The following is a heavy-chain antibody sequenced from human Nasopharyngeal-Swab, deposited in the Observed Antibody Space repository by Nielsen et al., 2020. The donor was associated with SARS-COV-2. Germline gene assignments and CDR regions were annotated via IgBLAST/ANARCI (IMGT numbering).Heavy chain of an antibody. V-gene: IGHV1-46*01. CDR2: ISPTGSVT. CDR3: ARKQMWEYYFDY. D-gene: IGHD1-26*01. Sequence: WARHAPGQGLEWMGIISPTGSVTMYAQNFQGRVTMTRDTSASTVYMELSSLRSEDTAVYYCARKQMWEYYFDYWGQGTLVTVSS. J-gene: IGHJ4*02.